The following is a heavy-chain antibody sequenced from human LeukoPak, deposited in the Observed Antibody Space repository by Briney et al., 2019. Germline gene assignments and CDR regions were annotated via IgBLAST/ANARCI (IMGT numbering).Heavy chain of an antibody. V-gene: IGHV4-31*03. D-gene: IGHD1-20*01. J-gene: IGHJ6*03. Sequence: SETLSPTCTVSGGSISSGGYYWSWIRQHPGKGLEWIGYIYYSGSTYYNPSLKSRVTISVDTSKNQFSLKLSSVTAADTAVYYCARGANNWRYYYMDVWGKGTTVTVSS. CDR3: ARGANNWRYYYMDV. CDR2: IYYSGST. CDR1: GGSISSGGYY.